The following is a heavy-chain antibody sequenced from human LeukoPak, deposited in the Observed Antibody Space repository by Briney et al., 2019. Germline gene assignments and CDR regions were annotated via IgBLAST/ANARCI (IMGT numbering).Heavy chain of an antibody. Sequence: GGSLRLSCAASGFTFSSYAMSWVRQAPGKGLEWVPAISGSGGSTYYADSVKGRFTISRDNAKNSLYLQMNNLRAEDTALYYCAKDKGATVYYYGMDVWGQGTTVTVSS. V-gene: IGHV3-23*01. CDR2: ISGSGGST. CDR1: GFTFSSYA. J-gene: IGHJ6*02. D-gene: IGHD4-17*01. CDR3: AKDKGATVYYYGMDV.